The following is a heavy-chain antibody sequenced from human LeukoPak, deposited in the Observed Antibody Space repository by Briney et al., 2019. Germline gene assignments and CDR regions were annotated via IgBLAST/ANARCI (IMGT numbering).Heavy chain of an antibody. J-gene: IGHJ4*02. CDR3: AKCLATLDPFAN. CDR2: ISGSGGGT. V-gene: IGHV3-23*01. CDR1: GFIFSGQC. Sequence: GGSLRLSCAASGFIFSGQCMSWVRQAPGKGLEWVSGISGSGGGTFYADSAKGRFIISRDNSENTLDLQMNSLRAEDTAVYYRAKCLATLDPFANWGQGTLVTVSS.